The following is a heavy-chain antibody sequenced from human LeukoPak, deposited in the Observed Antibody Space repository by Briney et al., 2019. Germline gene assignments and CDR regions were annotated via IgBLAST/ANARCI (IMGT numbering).Heavy chain of an antibody. V-gene: IGHV4-34*01. J-gene: IGHJ5*02. CDR1: GGSFSGYY. Sequence: PSETLSLTCAVYGGSFSGYYWSWIRQPPGKGLEWIGEINHSGSTNYNPSLKSRVTISVDTSKSQFSLKLNSVTAADTAVYYCARGGYGDYSWFDPWGQGTLVTVSS. CDR2: INHSGST. CDR3: ARGGYGDYSWFDP. D-gene: IGHD4-17*01.